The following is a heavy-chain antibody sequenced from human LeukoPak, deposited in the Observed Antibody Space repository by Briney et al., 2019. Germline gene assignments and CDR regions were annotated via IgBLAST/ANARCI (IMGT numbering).Heavy chain of an antibody. CDR2: INPSGGST. Sequence: GASVKVSCKASGYTFTSYYMHWVRQAPGQGLEWMGIINPSGGSTSYAQKFQGRVTMTRDTSTSTVYMELSSLRSEDTAVYYCARGYYAYYDSSGYYSGLWYWGQGTLATVSS. V-gene: IGHV1-46*01. CDR3: ARGYYAYYDSSGYYSGLWY. CDR1: GYTFTSYY. D-gene: IGHD3-22*01. J-gene: IGHJ4*02.